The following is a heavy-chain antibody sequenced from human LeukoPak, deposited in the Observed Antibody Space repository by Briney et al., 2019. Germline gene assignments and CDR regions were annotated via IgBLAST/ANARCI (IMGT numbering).Heavy chain of an antibody. J-gene: IGHJ4*02. Sequence: GASVKVSCKASGYTFIDYYMHWVRQAPGQGLEWMGWINPNSGGTNYAQKFQGRVTMTRDTSISTAYMELSRLRSDDTAVYYCARLRVSGSYLYYFDYWGQGTLVTVSS. CDR2: INPNSGGT. D-gene: IGHD1-26*01. V-gene: IGHV1-2*02. CDR1: GYTFIDYY. CDR3: ARLRVSGSYLYYFDY.